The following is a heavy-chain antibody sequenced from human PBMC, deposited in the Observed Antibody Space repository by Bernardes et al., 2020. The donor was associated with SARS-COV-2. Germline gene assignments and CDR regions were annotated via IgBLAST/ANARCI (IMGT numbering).Heavy chain of an antibody. CDR1: GYNFIGFY. CDR2: INPKSGGT. CDR3: ARDQVPYSDYGGAMDWFDP. V-gene: IGHV1-2*02. J-gene: IGHJ5*02. Sequence: AQVKVSCKASGYNFIGFYMHWVRQAPGQGLEWMGWINPKSGGTVYAQNFQGRVTMTRDMSISAVYMELSGLRSDDTAIYYCARDQVPYSDYGGAMDWFDPWGQGTLVTVSS. D-gene: IGHD4-17*01.